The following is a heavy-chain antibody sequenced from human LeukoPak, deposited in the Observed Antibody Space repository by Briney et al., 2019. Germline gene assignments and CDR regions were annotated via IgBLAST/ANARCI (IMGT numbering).Heavy chain of an antibody. Sequence: GGSLRLSCAASGFTVSSNYMSWVRQAPGKGLEWVSVIYSGGSTYYADSVKGRFTISRDNSKNTLYLQMNSLRAEDTAVYYCARRRGYSEVDPWGQGTLVTVSS. CDR3: ARRRGYSEVDP. V-gene: IGHV3-66*04. CDR2: IYSGGST. J-gene: IGHJ5*02. CDR1: GFTVSSNY. D-gene: IGHD6-13*01.